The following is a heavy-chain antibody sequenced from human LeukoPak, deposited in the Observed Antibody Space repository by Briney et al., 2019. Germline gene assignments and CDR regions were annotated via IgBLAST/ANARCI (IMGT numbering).Heavy chain of an antibody. J-gene: IGHJ6*02. CDR1: GGTFSSYA. V-gene: IGHV1-69*13. D-gene: IGHD3-22*01. CDR3: ARVPKYYYDSSGYYYDYYYGMDV. CDR2: IIPIFGTA. Sequence: SVNVSCKASGGTFSSYAISWVRQAPGQGLEWMGGIIPIFGTANYAQKFQGRVTITADESTSTAYMELSSLRSEDTAVYYCARVPKYYYDSSGYYYDYYYGMDVWGQGTTVTVSS.